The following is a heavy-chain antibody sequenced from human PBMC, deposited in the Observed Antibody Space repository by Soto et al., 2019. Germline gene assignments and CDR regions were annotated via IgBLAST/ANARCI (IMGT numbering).Heavy chain of an antibody. V-gene: IGHV4-59*01. CDR3: ARDPSGAFDI. CDR2: IYYSGST. J-gene: IGHJ3*02. Sequence: SETLSLTCTVSGGSISRYYWSWIRQPPGKGLEWIGYIYYSGSTNYNPSLKSRVTISVDTSKNQFSLKLSSVTAADTAVYYCARDPSGAFDIWGQGTMVTVSS. CDR1: GGSISRYY.